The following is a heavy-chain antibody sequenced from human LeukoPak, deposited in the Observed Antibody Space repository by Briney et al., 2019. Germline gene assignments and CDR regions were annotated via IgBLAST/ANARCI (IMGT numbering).Heavy chain of an antibody. V-gene: IGHV4-38-2*02. Sequence: PSETLPLTCTVSGYFISSDYYWGWIRQPPGKGLEWIGSIYHSGSTYYNLSLKSRVTISVDTSKNQFSLKLSSVTAADTAVYYCARAMFAGATSDYWGQGTLVTVSS. CDR2: IYHSGST. CDR3: ARAMFAGATSDY. CDR1: GYFISSDYY. D-gene: IGHD3-16*01. J-gene: IGHJ4*02.